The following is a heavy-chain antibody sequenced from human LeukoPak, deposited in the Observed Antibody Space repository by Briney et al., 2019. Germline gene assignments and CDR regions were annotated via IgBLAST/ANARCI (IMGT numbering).Heavy chain of an antibody. D-gene: IGHD3-9*01. CDR3: ARGPGYDDNAGYAFQMDV. J-gene: IGHJ6*02. V-gene: IGHV4-59*01. CDR2: IHYGGST. CDR1: GDSINNYY. Sequence: SETLSLTCTVSGDSINNYYWSWIRQPPRKGLEWIGYIHYGGSTNYRPSLKSRVTIAVDTSKNQFSLKLSSVTAADTAVYYCARGPGYDDNAGYAFQMDVWGQGTTVTVSS.